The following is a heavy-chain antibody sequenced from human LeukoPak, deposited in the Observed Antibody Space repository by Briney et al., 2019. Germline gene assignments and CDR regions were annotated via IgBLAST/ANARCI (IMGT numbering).Heavy chain of an antibody. J-gene: IGHJ6*03. CDR2: ISDDGRSK. Sequence: QTGGSLRLSCAASGFSFISYGMHWVRQAPGKGLEWVGVISDDGRSKDYADSVKGRFTISRDNSKDTLYLQMNSLRAEDTAVYYCARDRTVKSVLRFLEPIVGVRARYYYYYMDVWGKGTTVTVSS. CDR1: GFSFISYG. D-gene: IGHD3-3*01. V-gene: IGHV3-30*03. CDR3: ARDRTVKSVLRFLEPIVGVRARYYYYYMDV.